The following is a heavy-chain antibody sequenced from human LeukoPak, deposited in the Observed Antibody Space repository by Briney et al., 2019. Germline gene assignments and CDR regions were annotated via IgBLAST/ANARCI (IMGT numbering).Heavy chain of an antibody. Sequence: GASVTVSCKASGYTFTVYYMHWVRQAPGQGLEWMGWINPNSGGTNYAQKFQGRVTMTRDTSISTAYMELSRLRSDDTAVYYCARFLTPYDQFDYWGQGTLVTVSS. CDR2: INPNSGGT. CDR1: GYTFTVYY. CDR3: ARFLTPYDQFDY. D-gene: IGHD3-9*01. J-gene: IGHJ4*02. V-gene: IGHV1-2*02.